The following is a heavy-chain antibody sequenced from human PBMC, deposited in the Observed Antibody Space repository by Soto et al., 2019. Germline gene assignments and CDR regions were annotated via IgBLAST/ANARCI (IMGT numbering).Heavy chain of an antibody. Sequence: LSLTCTVSGGSISSGGYYWSWIRQHPGKGLEWIGYIYYSGSTYYNPSLKSRVTISVDTSKNQFSLKLSSVTAADTAVYYCARVRLTMIVVVTPSGAFDIWGQGTMVTVSS. J-gene: IGHJ3*02. V-gene: IGHV4-31*03. CDR1: GGSISSGGYY. CDR3: ARVRLTMIVVVTPSGAFDI. D-gene: IGHD3-22*01. CDR2: IYYSGST.